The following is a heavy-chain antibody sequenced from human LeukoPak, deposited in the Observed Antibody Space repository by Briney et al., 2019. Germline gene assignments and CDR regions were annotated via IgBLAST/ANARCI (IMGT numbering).Heavy chain of an antibody. CDR1: GFTFSSYA. Sequence: GGSLRLXCAASGFTFSSYAMRWVRQAPGKGLEWVSAISGSGGSTYYADSVKGRFTISRDNSKNTLYLQMNSLRAEDTAVYYCAKDKIYDSSGYYYYWGQGTLVTVSS. J-gene: IGHJ4*02. CDR2: ISGSGGST. CDR3: AKDKIYDSSGYYYY. D-gene: IGHD3-22*01. V-gene: IGHV3-23*01.